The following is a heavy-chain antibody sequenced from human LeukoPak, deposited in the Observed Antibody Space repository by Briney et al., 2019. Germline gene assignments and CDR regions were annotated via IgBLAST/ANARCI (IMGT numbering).Heavy chain of an antibody. V-gene: IGHV4-39*01. J-gene: IGHJ4*02. D-gene: IGHD6-13*01. CDR1: GGSISSSSYY. CDR3: AGCGTSWLSYVDY. CDR2: IYYSGST. Sequence: SETLSLTCTVSGGSISSSSYYWGWIRQPPGKGLEWIGSIYYSGSTYYNPSLKSRVTISVDTSKNQFSLKLSSVTAADTAVYYCAGCGTSWLSYVDYWGQGTLVTVSS.